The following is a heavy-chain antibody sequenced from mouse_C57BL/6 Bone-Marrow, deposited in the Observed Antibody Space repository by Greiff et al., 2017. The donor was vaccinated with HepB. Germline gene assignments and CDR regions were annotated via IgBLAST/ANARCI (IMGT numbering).Heavy chain of an antibody. CDR1: GFNIKDYY. V-gene: IGHV14-1*01. J-gene: IGHJ4*01. D-gene: IGHD1-1*01. CDR2: IDPEDGDT. Sequence: VQLQQSGAELVRPGASVKLSCTASGFNIKDYYMHWVKQRPEQGLEWIGRIDPEDGDTEYAPKFQSKATMTADTSSNTAYLQLSSLTSEDTAVYYCTTVVITTVVDAMDYWGQGTSVTVSS. CDR3: TTVVITTVVDAMDY.